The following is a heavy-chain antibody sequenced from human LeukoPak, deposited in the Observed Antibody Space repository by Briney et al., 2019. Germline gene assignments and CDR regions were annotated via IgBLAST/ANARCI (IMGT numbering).Heavy chain of an antibody. CDR1: GGSISSSLYH. D-gene: IGHD3-22*01. CDR3: ARDLGEIYYDSSGELDY. V-gene: IGHV4-39*07. CDR2: IYYTGTT. J-gene: IGHJ4*02. Sequence: PSETLSLTCTVSGGSISSSLYHWGWIRQSPGKNLEWLGSIYYTGTTHYNPSLKSRVTVSVDTSKNQFSLNLSSVTAADTAVYYCARDLGEIYYDSSGELDYWGQGTLVTVSS.